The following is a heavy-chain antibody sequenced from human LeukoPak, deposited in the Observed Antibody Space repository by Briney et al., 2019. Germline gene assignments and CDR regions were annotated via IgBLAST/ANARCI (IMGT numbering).Heavy chain of an antibody. CDR1: GFTFSSYS. D-gene: IGHD5-18*01. CDR2: INSSSRYI. CDR3: ARASYSYGTIDY. J-gene: IGHJ4*02. V-gene: IGHV3-21*01. Sequence: GGSLRLSCAASGFTFSSYSMNWVRQAPGKGREWVSSINSSSRYIYYADSVKGRFTISRDNAKNSLYLQMNSRRAEDMAVYYCARASYSYGTIDYWGQGTLVTVSS.